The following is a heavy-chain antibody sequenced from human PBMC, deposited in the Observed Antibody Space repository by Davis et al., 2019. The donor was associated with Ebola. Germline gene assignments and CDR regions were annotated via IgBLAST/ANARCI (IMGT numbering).Heavy chain of an antibody. J-gene: IGHJ6*02. CDR2: INHSGST. CDR3: ARFLIVATKCGMDV. V-gene: IGHV4-34*01. CDR1: GGSFSGYF. D-gene: IGHD5-12*01. Sequence: MPSETLSLTCAVYGGSFSGYFWSWIRQPPGKGLEWIGEINHSGSTNYNPSLKSRVTIFADTSRNQFSLKLSSVTAADTAVYYCARFLIVATKCGMDVWGQGTTVTVSS.